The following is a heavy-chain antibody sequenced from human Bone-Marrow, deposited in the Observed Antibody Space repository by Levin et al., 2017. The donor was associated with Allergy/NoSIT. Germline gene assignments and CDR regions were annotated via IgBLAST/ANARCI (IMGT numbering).Heavy chain of an antibody. CDR1: GFTFSDYY. V-gene: IGHV3-11*01. Sequence: GESLKISCAASGFTFSDYYMSWIRQAPGKGLEWVSYISSSGSTIYYADSVKGRFTISRDNAKNSLYLQMNSLRAEDTAVYYCARGKHSSSGRWDNWFDPWGQGTLVTVSS. D-gene: IGHD6-6*01. CDR2: ISSSGSTI. CDR3: ARGKHSSSGRWDNWFDP. J-gene: IGHJ5*02.